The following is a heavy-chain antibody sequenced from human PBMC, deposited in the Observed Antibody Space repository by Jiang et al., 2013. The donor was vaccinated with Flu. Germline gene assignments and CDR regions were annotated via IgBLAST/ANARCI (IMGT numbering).Heavy chain of an antibody. CDR2: INPNSGGT. CDR1: GYTFTGYY. J-gene: IGHJ6*02. V-gene: IGHV1-2*04. Sequence: GAEVKKPGASVKVSCKASGYTFTGYYMHWVRQAPGQGLEWMGWINPNSGGTNYAQKFQGWVTMTRDTSISTAYMELSRLRSDDTAVYYCARGLRWGGGSGSYYNGPLYYGMDVWGQGTTVTVSS. CDR3: ARGLRWGGGSGSYYNGPLYYGMDV. D-gene: IGHD3-10*01.